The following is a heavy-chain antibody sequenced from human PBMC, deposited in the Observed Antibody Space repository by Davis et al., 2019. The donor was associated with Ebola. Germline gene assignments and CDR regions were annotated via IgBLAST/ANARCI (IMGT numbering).Heavy chain of an antibody. CDR3: AKWGCSGGSCYGIDY. D-gene: IGHD2-15*01. J-gene: IGHJ4*02. V-gene: IGHV3-23*01. CDR2: ISGSGGST. CDR1: GFTFSSYA. Sequence: GESLKISCVASGFTFSSYAMSWVRQAPGKGLEWVSAISGSGGSTYYADSVKGRFTISRDNSKNTLYLQMNSLRAEDTAVYYCAKWGCSGGSCYGIDYWGQGTLVTVSS.